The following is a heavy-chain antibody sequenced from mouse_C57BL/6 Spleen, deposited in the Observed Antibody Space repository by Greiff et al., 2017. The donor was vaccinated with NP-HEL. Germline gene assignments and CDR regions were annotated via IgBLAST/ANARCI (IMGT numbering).Heavy chain of an antibody. CDR1: GYAFSSSW. Sequence: VQLQQSGPELVKPGASVKISCKASGYAFSSSWMNWVKQRPGKGLEWIGRIYPGDGDTNYNGKFKGKATLTADKSSSTAYMQLSSLTSEDSAVYFCTQLGRDYFDYWGQSTTLTVSS. CDR3: TQLGRDYFDY. CDR2: IYPGDGDT. J-gene: IGHJ2*01. V-gene: IGHV1-82*01. D-gene: IGHD4-1*02.